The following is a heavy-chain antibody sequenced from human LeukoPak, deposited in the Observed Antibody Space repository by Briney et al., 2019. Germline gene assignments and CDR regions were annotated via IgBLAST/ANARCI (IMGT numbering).Heavy chain of an antibody. V-gene: IGHV4-39*01. D-gene: IGHD3-9*01. J-gene: IGHJ5*02. CDR3: ARLPTGYPNWFDP. CDR1: GGSINSSPYS. Sequence: SETLSLTCTVSGGSINSSPYSWAWIRQPPGKGLEWIGTISYNADTYYNSSLQSRVTISMDTSKNQFSLRLTSMTAADTAVYYCARLPTGYPNWFDPWGQGTLVTVSS. CDR2: ISYNADT.